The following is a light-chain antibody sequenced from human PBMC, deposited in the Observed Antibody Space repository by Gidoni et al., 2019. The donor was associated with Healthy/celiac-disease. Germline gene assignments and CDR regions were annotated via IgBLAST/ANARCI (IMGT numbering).Light chain of an antibody. J-gene: IGKJ1*01. V-gene: IGKV3-15*01. CDR2: GAS. Sequence: EIVMTQSPATLSVSPGERATLSSRASQSVSSNVAWYQQKPGQAPRLLIYGASTRATGIPARFSGSGSGTEFTLTISSLQSEDFAVYYCQQYNNWRTFGQGTKVEIK. CDR1: QSVSSN. CDR3: QQYNNWRT.